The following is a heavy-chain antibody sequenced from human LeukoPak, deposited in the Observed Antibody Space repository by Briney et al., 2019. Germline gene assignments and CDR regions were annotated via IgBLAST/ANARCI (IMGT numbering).Heavy chain of an antibody. CDR2: INHSGST. D-gene: IGHD2-2*01. CDR1: GGSFSGYY. V-gene: IGHV4-34*01. CDR3: ARGHLPHCSSTSCYRGWFAP. J-gene: IGHJ5*02. Sequence: PSETLSLTCTVYGGSFSGYYWSWIRQPPGKGLEWIGEINHSGSTNYNPSLKSRVTISVDTSKNQFSLKLSSVTAADTAVYYCARGHLPHCSSTSCYRGWFAPWGPGTLVTVSS.